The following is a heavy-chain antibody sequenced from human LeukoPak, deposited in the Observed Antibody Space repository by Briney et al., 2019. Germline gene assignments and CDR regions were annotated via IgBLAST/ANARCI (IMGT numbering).Heavy chain of an antibody. J-gene: IGHJ4*02. CDR3: ARDMSYGSGNANLDY. V-gene: IGHV3-11*01. CDR2: ISSSGSTI. CDR1: GFTFSDYY. Sequence: PGGSLRLFCAASGFTFSDYYMSWIRQAPGKGLEWVSYISSSGSTIYYADSVKGRFTISRDNAKNSLYLQMNSLRAEDTAVYYCARDMSYGSGNANLDYWGQGTLVTVSS. D-gene: IGHD3-10*01.